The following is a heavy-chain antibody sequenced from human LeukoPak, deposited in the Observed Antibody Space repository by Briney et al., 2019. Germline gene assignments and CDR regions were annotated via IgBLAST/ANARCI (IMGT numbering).Heavy chain of an antibody. V-gene: IGHV3-23*01. D-gene: IGHD3-10*01. CDR2: ISGSGGST. CDR1: GFTFSSYA. Sequence: PGGSLRLSCAASGFTFSSYAMSWVRQAPGKGLEWVSIISGSGGSTNYADSVKGRFTISRDNSKNTLYLQMNSLRAEDTAVYYCAKPYYGSGSYYGFNYYAFDYWGQGTLVTVSS. J-gene: IGHJ4*02. CDR3: AKPYYGSGSYYGFNYYAFDY.